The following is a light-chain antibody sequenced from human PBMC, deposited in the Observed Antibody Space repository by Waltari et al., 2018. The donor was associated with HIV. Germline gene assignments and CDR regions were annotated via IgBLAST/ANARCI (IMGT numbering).Light chain of an antibody. CDR3: QQANSFPIT. CDR1: QVTSSW. CDR2: AAS. J-gene: IGKJ5*01. V-gene: IGKV1-12*01. Sequence: DIQMPQSPSSVSASVGGRVTTTCRPRQVTSSWLAWYKQKPGKAPRLLIYAASNLQSGVPSRFSGSGSGTDFTLTINSLQPEDFATYYCQQANSFPITFGQGTRLEIK.